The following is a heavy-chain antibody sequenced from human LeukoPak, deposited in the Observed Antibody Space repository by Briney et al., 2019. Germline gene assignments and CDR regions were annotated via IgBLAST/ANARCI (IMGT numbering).Heavy chain of an antibody. J-gene: IGHJ4*02. Sequence: GGSLRLSCAASGFTFSNYWMTWVRQAPGKGLEWVATIKDDGTEKYYVDSVKGRFTISRDNAKNSLYLQMNSLRAEDTALYYCARDPLRRYDYWGQGTLVTVSS. CDR2: IKDDGTEK. CDR1: GFTFSNYW. CDR3: ARDPLRRYDY. V-gene: IGHV3-7*01.